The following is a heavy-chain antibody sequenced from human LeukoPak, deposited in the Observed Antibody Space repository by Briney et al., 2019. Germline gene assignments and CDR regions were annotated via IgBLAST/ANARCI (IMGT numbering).Heavy chain of an antibody. Sequence: SDTLSLTCTVSGGSISSYYWSWIRQSAGKGLEWIGRIYTSGSTTYNPSRKSRVTMSVDPSKNQLSLKLSSVTAAATAVYYCASDPDYYDSSGHDYWGQGTLVTVSS. J-gene: IGHJ4*02. D-gene: IGHD3-22*01. CDR3: ASDPDYYDSSGHDY. CDR2: IYTSGST. V-gene: IGHV4-4*07. CDR1: GGSISSYY.